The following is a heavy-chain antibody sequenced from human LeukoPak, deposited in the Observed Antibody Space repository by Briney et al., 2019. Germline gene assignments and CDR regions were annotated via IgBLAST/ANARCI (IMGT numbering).Heavy chain of an antibody. D-gene: IGHD2-2*02. CDR3: ASRYCSSTSCSTDAFDI. Sequence: GASVKVSCKASGYTFTGYYMHWVRQAPGQGLEWMGWINPNSGGTNYAQKFQGRVTMTRDTSISTAYMELSRLRSDDTAVYYCASRYCSSTSCSTDAFDIWGQGTMVTVSS. CDR2: INPNSGGT. J-gene: IGHJ3*02. V-gene: IGHV1-2*02. CDR1: GYTFTGYY.